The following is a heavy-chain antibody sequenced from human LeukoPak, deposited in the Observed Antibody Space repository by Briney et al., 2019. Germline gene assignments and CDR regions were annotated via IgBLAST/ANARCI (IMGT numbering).Heavy chain of an antibody. CDR3: ARGVTPSLWFGESVGGYLDY. V-gene: IGHV4-34*01. J-gene: IGHJ4*02. CDR2: INHSGST. Sequence: PSETLSLTCNVSGGSMSRYYWSWIRQPPGKGLEWIGEINHSGSTNYNPSLKSRVTISVDTSKNQFSLKLSSVTAADTAVYYCARGVTPSLWFGESVGGYLDYWGQGTLVTVSS. D-gene: IGHD3-10*01. CDR1: GGSMSRYY.